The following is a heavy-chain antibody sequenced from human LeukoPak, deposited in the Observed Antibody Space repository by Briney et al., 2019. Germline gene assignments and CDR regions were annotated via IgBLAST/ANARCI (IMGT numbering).Heavy chain of an antibody. Sequence: GGSLRLSCAASGFTFSSYAMSWVRQAPGKGLEWVSAISGSGGSTYYADSVRGRFTMSRDNSKNTLYPQMNSLRGDDTAVYYCAKQEGWDLGNYYADHWGRGTLVTVSS. V-gene: IGHV3-23*01. CDR1: GFTFSSYA. CDR3: AKQEGWDLGNYYADH. J-gene: IGHJ5*02. D-gene: IGHD1-26*01. CDR2: ISGSGGST.